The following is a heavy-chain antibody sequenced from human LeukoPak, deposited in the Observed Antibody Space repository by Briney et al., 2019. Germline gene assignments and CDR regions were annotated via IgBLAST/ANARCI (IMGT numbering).Heavy chain of an antibody. CDR1: GGSISSGGYS. J-gene: IGHJ5*02. V-gene: IGHV4-61*08. Sequence: SETLSLTCAVSGGSISSGGYSWSWIRQPPGKGLEWIGYIGYISFGGSTTYNPSLKSRVAISVDTSRNQISLRLSSVTAADTAVYYCARNAAVATSRTWFDPWGQGTLVTVSS. CDR2: IGYISFGGST. CDR3: ARNAAVATSRTWFDP. D-gene: IGHD6-25*01.